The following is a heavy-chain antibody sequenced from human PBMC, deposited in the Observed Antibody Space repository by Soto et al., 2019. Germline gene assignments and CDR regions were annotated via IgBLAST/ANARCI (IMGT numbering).Heavy chain of an antibody. CDR3: ARADVDTAMLSVSEY. D-gene: IGHD5-18*01. J-gene: IGHJ4*02. Sequence: QGLEWMGWISAYNGNTNYAQKLQGRVTMTTDTSTSTAYMELRSLRSDDTAVYYCARADVDTAMLSVSEYWGQGSLVIGSS. V-gene: IGHV1-18*01. CDR2: ISAYNGNT.